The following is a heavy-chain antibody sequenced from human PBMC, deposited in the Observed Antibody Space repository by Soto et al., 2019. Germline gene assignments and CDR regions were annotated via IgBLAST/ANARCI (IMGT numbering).Heavy chain of an antibody. Sequence: QVQLVQSGAEVEKPGSSVKVSCKASGGTFSSYAISWVRQAPGQGLEWMGGIIPIFGTANYAQKFQGRVTITADESTSTAYMELSSLRSEDTAVYYCARDDIRGGSGWSTVWYYYYGMDVWGQGTTVTVSS. CDR2: IIPIFGTA. V-gene: IGHV1-69*01. J-gene: IGHJ6*02. D-gene: IGHD6-19*01. CDR1: GGTFSSYA. CDR3: ARDDIRGGSGWSTVWYYYYGMDV.